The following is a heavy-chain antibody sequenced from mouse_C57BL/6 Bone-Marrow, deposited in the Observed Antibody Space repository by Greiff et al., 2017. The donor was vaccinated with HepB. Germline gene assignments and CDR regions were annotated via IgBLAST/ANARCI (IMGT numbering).Heavy chain of an antibody. J-gene: IGHJ2*01. D-gene: IGHD2-5*01. CDR3: ATRLYSNYTYYFDY. V-gene: IGHV1-64*01. CDR1: GYTFTSYW. CDR2: IHPNSGST. Sequence: QVQLQQPGAELVKPGASVKLSCKASGYTFTSYWMHWVKQRPGQGLEWIGMIHPNSGSTNYNEKFKSKATLTVDKSSSTAYMQLSSLTSEDSAVYYCATRLYSNYTYYFDYWGQGTTLTVSS.